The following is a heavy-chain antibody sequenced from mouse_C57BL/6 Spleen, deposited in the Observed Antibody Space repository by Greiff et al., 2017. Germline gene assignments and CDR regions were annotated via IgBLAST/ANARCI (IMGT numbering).Heavy chain of an antibody. J-gene: IGHJ2*01. CDR1: GYTFTSYW. CDR3: ARFDSFDY. Sequence: VQLQQPGAELVRPGSSVKLSCKASGYTFTSYWMHWVKQRPIQGLEWIGNIDPSDSETHYNQKFKDKATLTVDKSCSTAYMQLSSLTSENSAVYYCARFDSFDYWGQGTTLTVSS. V-gene: IGHV1-52*01. CDR2: IDPSDSET.